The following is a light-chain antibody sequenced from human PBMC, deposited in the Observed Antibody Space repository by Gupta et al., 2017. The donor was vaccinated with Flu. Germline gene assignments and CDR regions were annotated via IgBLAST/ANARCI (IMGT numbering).Light chain of an antibody. CDR2: GAS. J-gene: IGKJ1*01. V-gene: IGKV3-20*01. CDR1: QSVSSSY. CDR3: QQEGRYLGT. Sequence: DIVLTQSPGTLSLSPGERATLSCRASQSVSSSYLAWYQQKPGQAPRLLIYGASSRATRIPDRFTGRGSGTDFTLTIISLDTADFAVYYCQQEGRYLGTFGQGTKVEIK.